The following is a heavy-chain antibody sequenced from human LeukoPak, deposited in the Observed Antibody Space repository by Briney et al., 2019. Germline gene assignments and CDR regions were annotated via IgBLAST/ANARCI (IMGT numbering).Heavy chain of an antibody. V-gene: IGHV3-43D*03. D-gene: IGHD3-3*01. CDR3: ARCLGFTIFGVVSYPPPYYMDV. J-gene: IGHJ6*03. CDR2: ISSDGGGI. Sequence: PGGSLRLSCAASEFTFDDYAMHWVRQVPGKGLEWLSVISSDGGGISYAASVKGRFTISRDNAKNSLYLQMNSLRAEDTAVYYCARCLGFTIFGVVSYPPPYYMDVWGKGTTVTVSS. CDR1: EFTFDDYA.